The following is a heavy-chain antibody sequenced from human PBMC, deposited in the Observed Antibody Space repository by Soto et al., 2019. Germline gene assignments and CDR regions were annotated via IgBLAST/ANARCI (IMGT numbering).Heavy chain of an antibody. V-gene: IGHV3-21*01. Sequence: EVQLVESGGGLVKPGGSLRLSCAASGFTFSSYSMNWVRQAPGKGLEWVSSISSSSSYIYYADSVKGRFTISRDNAKNALYLQMNSLRAEDTAVYYCARDIFSIAAAGTIGYWGQGTLVTVSS. D-gene: IGHD6-13*01. CDR1: GFTFSSYS. CDR2: ISSSSSYI. CDR3: ARDIFSIAAAGTIGY. J-gene: IGHJ4*02.